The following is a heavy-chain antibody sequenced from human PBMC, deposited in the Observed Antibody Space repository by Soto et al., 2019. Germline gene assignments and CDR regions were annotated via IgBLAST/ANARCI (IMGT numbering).Heavy chain of an antibody. CDR2: IYPGASDI. J-gene: IGHJ4*02. V-gene: IGHV5-51*01. CDR3: ARQGTARGADYAAFDL. D-gene: IGHD2-15*01. CDR1: GYTFIYFW. Sequence: SGESLKISCQASGYTFIYFWDAWVRQMPGKGLEWMGVIYPGASDIRYSPSFEGHVTISADKSTNTAYLQWSSLEAADTAIYDCARQGTARGADYAAFDLWGPGTLVTVSS.